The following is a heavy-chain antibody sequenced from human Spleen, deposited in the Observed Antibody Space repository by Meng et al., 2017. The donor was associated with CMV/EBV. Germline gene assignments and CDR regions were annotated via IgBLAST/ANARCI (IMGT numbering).Heavy chain of an antibody. J-gene: IGHJ5*02. CDR3: TRMAWSSPSPFDP. V-gene: IGHV3-73*01. CDR1: GFTFSGSA. CDR2: IRSKANSYAT. D-gene: IGHD6-6*01. Sequence: SGFTFSGSAMHWVRQASGKGLEWVGRIRSKANSYATAYAASVKGRFTISRDDSKNTAYLQMNSLKTEDTAVYYCTRMAWSSPSPFDPWGQGTLVTVSS.